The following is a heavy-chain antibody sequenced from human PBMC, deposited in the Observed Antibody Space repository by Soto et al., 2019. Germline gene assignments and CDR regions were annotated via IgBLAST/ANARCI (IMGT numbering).Heavy chain of an antibody. CDR1: GFTFSSYG. V-gene: IGHV3-30*18. CDR3: AKGRYGDRYYYYGLDV. J-gene: IGHJ6*02. Sequence: QVQLVESGGGVVQPGRSLRLSCAASGFTFSSYGMHWVRQAPGKGLEWVTLLSHDGTNRSYADSVKGRFTISRDNSKNTLYLQMNSLRVEDTAVYYCAKGRYGDRYYYYGLDVWGQGTTVTVSS. D-gene: IGHD4-17*01. CDR2: LSHDGTNR.